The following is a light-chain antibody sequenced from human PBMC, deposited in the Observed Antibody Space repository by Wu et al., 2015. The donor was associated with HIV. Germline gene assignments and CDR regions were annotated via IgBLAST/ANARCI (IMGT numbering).Light chain of an antibody. Sequence: EIVLTQSPATLSLSPGERATLSCRASQSVSIYLAWYQQKPGQAPRLLIYDAFKRAPGIPARFSASGSGTDFMLTIDRLEPEDFAVYYCQQYAKSFTFGGGTTVEIK. V-gene: IGKV3-11*01. CDR1: QSVSIY. J-gene: IGKJ4*01. CDR2: DAF. CDR3: QQYAKSFT.